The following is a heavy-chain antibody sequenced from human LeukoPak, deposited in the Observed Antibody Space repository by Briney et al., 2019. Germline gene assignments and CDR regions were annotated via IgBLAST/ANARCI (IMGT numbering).Heavy chain of an antibody. Sequence: SETLSLTCAVSGGSISSSNWWSWVRQPPGKGLEWIGEIYHSGSTNYNPSLKSRVTISVDKSKNQFSLELSSVTAADTAVYYCARALDTYYYYYGMDVWGQGTTVTVSS. J-gene: IGHJ6*02. CDR1: GGSISSSNW. CDR2: IYHSGST. V-gene: IGHV4-4*02. D-gene: IGHD1-1*01. CDR3: ARALDTYYYYYGMDV.